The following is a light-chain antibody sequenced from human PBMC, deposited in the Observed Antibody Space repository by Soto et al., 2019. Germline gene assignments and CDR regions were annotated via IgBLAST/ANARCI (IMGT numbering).Light chain of an antibody. CDR2: RND. CDR3: AAWDDSLNGVV. CDR1: SSNIGGHF. V-gene: IGLV1-47*01. J-gene: IGLJ2*01. Sequence: QPVLTQPPSASGTPGQRVTISCSGSSSNIGGHFVYWYHQLPGTAPQLLIYRNDQRPSGVPDRFSASKSGTSASLAISGLRSEDEADYYCAAWDDSLNGVVFGGGTKLTVL.